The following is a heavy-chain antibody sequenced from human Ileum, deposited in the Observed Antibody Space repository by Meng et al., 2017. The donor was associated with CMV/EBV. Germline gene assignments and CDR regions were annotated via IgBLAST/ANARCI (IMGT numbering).Heavy chain of an antibody. D-gene: IGHD1-7*01. CDR2: INKDGSEE. J-gene: IGHJ4*03. V-gene: IGHV3-7*01. CDR1: GLSFSNNW. Sequence: GGSLRLSCAGSGLSFSNNWMTWVRQAPGKGLEWVANINKDGSEEHYVDSVKGRLSISRDNAKNLLYLQMNSLRAEDTAVYYCVRDDRTTYLFDYWGQGTLVTVSS. CDR3: VRDDRTTYLFDY.